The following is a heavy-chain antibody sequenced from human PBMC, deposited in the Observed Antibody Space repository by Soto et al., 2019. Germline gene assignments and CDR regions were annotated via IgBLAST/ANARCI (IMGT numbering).Heavy chain of an antibody. V-gene: IGHV4-34*01. Sequence: SETLSLTCAVYGGSFSGYYWSWIRQPPGRGLEWIGEINHSGSTNYNPALKSRVTISVDKSKNQFSLKLSTVTAADTAVYYCARGHYYDSSGYYYFDYWGQGTLVTVSS. D-gene: IGHD3-22*01. J-gene: IGHJ4*02. CDR3: ARGHYYDSSGYYYFDY. CDR2: INHSGST. CDR1: GGSFSGYY.